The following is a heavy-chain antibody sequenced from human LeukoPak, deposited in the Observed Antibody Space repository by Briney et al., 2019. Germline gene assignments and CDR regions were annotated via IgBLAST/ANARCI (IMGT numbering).Heavy chain of an antibody. Sequence: SVKVSCKASGGTFSSYAISWVRQAPGQGLEWMGGIIPIFGAANYAQKFQGRVTMTRDTSISTAYMELRSLRSDDTAVYYCARESTVVTASYVDYWGQGTLVTVSS. V-gene: IGHV1-69*05. CDR2: IIPIFGAA. CDR3: ARESTVVTASYVDY. J-gene: IGHJ4*02. CDR1: GGTFSSYA. D-gene: IGHD4-23*01.